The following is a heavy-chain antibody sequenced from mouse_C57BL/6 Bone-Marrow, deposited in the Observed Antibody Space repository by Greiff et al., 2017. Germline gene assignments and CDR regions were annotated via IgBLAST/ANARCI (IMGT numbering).Heavy chain of an antibody. CDR2: IYPGDGDT. D-gene: IGHD1-1*01. J-gene: IGHJ2*01. V-gene: IGHV1-82*01. Sequence: QVQLQQSGPELVKPGASVKISCKASGYAFSSSWMNWVKQRPGKGLEWIGRIYPGDGDTNYNGKFKGKAKLTADKSSSTAYMQLSSLTSEDSAVYFCARSGGSSLFDDWGQGTTLTVSS. CDR3: ARSGGSSLFDD. CDR1: GYAFSSSW.